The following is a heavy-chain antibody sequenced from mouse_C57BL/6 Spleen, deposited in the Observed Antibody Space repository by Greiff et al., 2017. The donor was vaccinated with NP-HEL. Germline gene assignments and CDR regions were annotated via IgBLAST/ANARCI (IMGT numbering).Heavy chain of an antibody. CDR3: ARGAQASFDY. Sequence: VQLQQSGAELVKPGASVKLSCTASGFNIKDYYMHWVKQRTEQGLEWIGRIDPEDGETKYAPNFQGKATITADTSSNTAYLHLSSLTSEDTAVYYCARGAQASFDYWGQGTTLTVSS. CDR2: IDPEDGET. J-gene: IGHJ2*01. CDR1: GFNIKDYY. V-gene: IGHV14-2*01. D-gene: IGHD3-2*02.